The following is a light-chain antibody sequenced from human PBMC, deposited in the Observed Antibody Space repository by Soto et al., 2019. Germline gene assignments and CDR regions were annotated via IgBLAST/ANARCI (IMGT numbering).Light chain of an antibody. V-gene: IGKV3-20*01. CDR3: QQYGSSPLT. CDR2: GAS. J-gene: IGKJ4*01. CDR1: QSVSSN. Sequence: EIVLAQSPATLPVSPGERATLSCRASQSVSSNLAWYQQKPGQAPRLLIYGASSRATGIPDRFSGSGSGTDFTLTISRLEPEDFAVYYCQQYGSSPLTFGGRTKVDIK.